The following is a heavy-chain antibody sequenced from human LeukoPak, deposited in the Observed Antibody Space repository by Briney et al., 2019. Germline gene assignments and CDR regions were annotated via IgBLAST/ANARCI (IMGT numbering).Heavy chain of an antibody. CDR2: IFYSGST. J-gene: IGHJ5*02. CDR1: GGSISTSSYY. D-gene: IGHD3-3*01. V-gene: IGHV4-39*07. CDR3: ARYILTIFGVVKMLGWFDP. Sequence: PSETLSLTCTVSGGSISTSSYYWGWVRQPPGKGLEWIGNIFYSGSTYYSPSLKSRVTISLDTSRNQFSLKLSSVTAADTAVYYCARYILTIFGVVKMLGWFDPWGQGTLVTVSS.